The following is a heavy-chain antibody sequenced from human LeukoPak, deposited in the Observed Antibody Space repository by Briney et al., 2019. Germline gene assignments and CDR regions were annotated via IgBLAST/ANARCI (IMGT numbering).Heavy chain of an antibody. CDR2: IRYDGSNK. V-gene: IGHV3-30*02. J-gene: IGHJ6*02. D-gene: IGHD4-11*01. CDR1: GFTFSSYG. Sequence: HPGGSLRLSCAASGFTFSSYGMHWVRQAPGKGLEWVAFIRYDGSNKYYADSVKGRFTISRDNAKNSLYLQMNSLRAEDTAVYYCARDKGFSTGYYYGMDVWGQGTTVTVSS. CDR3: ARDKGFSTGYYYGMDV.